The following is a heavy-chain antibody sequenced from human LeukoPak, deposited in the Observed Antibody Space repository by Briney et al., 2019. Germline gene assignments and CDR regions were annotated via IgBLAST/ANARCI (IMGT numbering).Heavy chain of an antibody. V-gene: IGHV3-21*01. J-gene: IGHJ4*02. D-gene: IGHD1-26*01. Sequence: PGGSLRLSCAASGFTFSSYSMNWLRQAPGKGLEWVSSISSSSSYIYYADSVKGRFTISRDNAKNSLYLQMNSLRAEDRAVYYCARDRRLDSGSIRFDYWGQGTLVTVSS. CDR1: GFTFSSYS. CDR2: ISSSSSYI. CDR3: ARDRRLDSGSIRFDY.